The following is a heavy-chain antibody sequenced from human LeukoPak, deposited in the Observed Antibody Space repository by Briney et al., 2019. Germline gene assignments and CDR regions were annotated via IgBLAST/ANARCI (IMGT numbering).Heavy chain of an antibody. D-gene: IGHD1-26*01. J-gene: IGHJ6*03. CDR3: VKGAKYSGSSVDYFYMDV. V-gene: IGHV3-23*01. CDR2: ISGSGDNT. CDR1: GFSFSTHA. Sequence: GGSLRLSCAASGFSFSTHAMGWVRQAPGKGLEWGSVISGSGDNTYQADSVKGRFIISRDNSNNTLSVQMNSLRAEDTAVYYCVKGAKYSGSSVDYFYMDVWAKGTTVTVSS.